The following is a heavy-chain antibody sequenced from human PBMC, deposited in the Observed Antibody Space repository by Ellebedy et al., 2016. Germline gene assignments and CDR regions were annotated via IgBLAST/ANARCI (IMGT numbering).Heavy chain of an antibody. CDR3: AKDRAYSYGDYSYYGMDV. CDR2: ISSSSSYI. D-gene: IGHD5-18*01. J-gene: IGHJ6*02. CDR1: GFTFSSYS. Sequence: GESLKISXAASGFTFSSYSMNWVRQAPGKGLEWVSSISSSSSYIYYADSVKGRFTISRDNSKNTLYLQMSSLRAEDTAVYYCAKDRAYSYGDYSYYGMDVWGQGTTVTVSS. V-gene: IGHV3-21*01.